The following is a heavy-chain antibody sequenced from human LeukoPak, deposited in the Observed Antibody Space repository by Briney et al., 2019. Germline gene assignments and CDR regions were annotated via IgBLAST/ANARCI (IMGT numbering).Heavy chain of an antibody. D-gene: IGHD3-16*02. V-gene: IGHV1-2*06. CDR2: INPNSGGT. CDR1: GYTFTVYY. Sequence: GASVTVSCKASGYTFTVYYLHWVRQAPGQGREWMGRINPNSGGTNYAQKFQGRVTMTRHTSISTAYMELSRLRSDDTAVYYCARDRDYVWGSYRRNPFDYWGQGTLVTVSS. CDR3: ARDRDYVWGSYRRNPFDY. J-gene: IGHJ4*02.